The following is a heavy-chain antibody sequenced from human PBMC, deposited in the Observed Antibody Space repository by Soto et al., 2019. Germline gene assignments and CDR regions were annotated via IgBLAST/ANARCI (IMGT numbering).Heavy chain of an antibody. D-gene: IGHD1-7*01. J-gene: IGHJ6*02. CDR1: GFTFSSYG. V-gene: IGHV3-33*01. Sequence: QVQLVESGGGVVQPGRSLRLSCAASGFTFSSYGMHWVRQAPGKGLEWVAVIWYDGSNKYYADSVKGRFTISRDNSKNTLYLQMNSLRAEDTAVYYCAREMGITGTRTYYYGMDVWGQGTTVTVSS. CDR3: AREMGITGTRTYYYGMDV. CDR2: IWYDGSNK.